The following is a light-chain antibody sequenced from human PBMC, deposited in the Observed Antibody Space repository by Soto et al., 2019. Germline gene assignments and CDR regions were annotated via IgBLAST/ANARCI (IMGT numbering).Light chain of an antibody. J-gene: IGKJ1*01. CDR2: AAS. Sequence: QMTQSPSSLSASVGDRVTITCRASQSIANYLNWYQQKPGKAPKLLIYAASTLESGVPSRFSGSGSGTDFTLTISSLQPEDFATYYCQQSYNNPKTFGQGTKVDIK. CDR3: QQSYNNPKT. V-gene: IGKV1-39*01. CDR1: QSIANY.